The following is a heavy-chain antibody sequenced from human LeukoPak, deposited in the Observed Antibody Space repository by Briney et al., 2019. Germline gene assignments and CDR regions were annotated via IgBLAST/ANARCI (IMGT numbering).Heavy chain of an antibody. CDR3: ARFTIVAAAGLDP. Sequence: PSETLSLTCTVSGGSISSYYWSWIRQPPGKGLEWIGYIYYSGSTNYNPSLKSRVTISVDTSKNHFSLKLSSVTAADTAVYYCARFTIVAAAGLDPWGQGTLVTVSS. J-gene: IGHJ5*02. D-gene: IGHD6-13*01. CDR1: GGSISSYY. V-gene: IGHV4-59*01. CDR2: IYYSGST.